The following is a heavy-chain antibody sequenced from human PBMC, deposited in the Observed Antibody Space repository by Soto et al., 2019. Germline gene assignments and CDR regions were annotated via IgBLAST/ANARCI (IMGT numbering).Heavy chain of an antibody. D-gene: IGHD3-3*01. CDR1: GFTFSSYS. V-gene: IGHV3-21*01. J-gene: IGHJ3*02. CDR2: ISSSSSYI. CDR3: AREFRFLGWFQDAFDI. Sequence: GGSLRLSCAASGFTFSSYSMNWVRQAPGKGLEWVSSISSSSSYIYYADSVKGRFTISRDNAKNSLYLQMNSLRAEDTAVYYCAREFRFLGWFQDAFDIWGQGTMVTGSS.